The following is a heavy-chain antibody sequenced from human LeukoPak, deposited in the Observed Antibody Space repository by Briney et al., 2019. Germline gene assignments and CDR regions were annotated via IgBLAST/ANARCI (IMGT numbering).Heavy chain of an antibody. Sequence: SETLSLTCTVSGGSISTVDYYWGWIRQPPGKGLEWIGNVFYSGSTYYNPSLKSRVSISVDRSKNQFSLKFKSLPAADTAGYYCVGPRWRGSNPSAWYFDLWGRATLVTVSS. J-gene: IGHJ2*01. CDR2: VFYSGST. CDR3: VGPRWRGSNPSAWYFDL. CDR1: GGSISTVDYY. V-gene: IGHV4-39*01. D-gene: IGHD4-11*01.